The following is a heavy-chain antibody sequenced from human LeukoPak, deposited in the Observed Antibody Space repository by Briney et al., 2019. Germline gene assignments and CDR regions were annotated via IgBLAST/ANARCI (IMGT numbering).Heavy chain of an antibody. CDR2: IYYSGGT. J-gene: IGHJ2*01. CDR3: AKHGSYWYFDL. CDR1: GGSISSYY. D-gene: IGHD5-12*01. Sequence: ASETLSLTCTVSGGSISSYYWNWIRQAPGKGPEWTGYIYYSGGTNYNPSLKSRVTISIDTSKNQFSLKLGSVTAADTAVYYCAKHGSYWYFDLWGRGTLVTVSS. V-gene: IGHV4-59*08.